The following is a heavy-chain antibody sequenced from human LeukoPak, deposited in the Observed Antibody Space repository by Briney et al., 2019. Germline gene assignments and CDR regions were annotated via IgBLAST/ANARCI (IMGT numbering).Heavy chain of an antibody. D-gene: IGHD6-13*01. Sequence: PSETLSLTCAVYGGSFSGYYWSWIRQPPGKGLEWIGSIYYSGSTYYNPSLKSRVTISVDTSKNQFSLKLSSVTAADTAVYYCARRRIAAAVPFDYWGQGTLVTVSS. V-gene: IGHV4-34*01. J-gene: IGHJ4*02. CDR2: IYYSGST. CDR1: GGSFSGYY. CDR3: ARRRIAAAVPFDY.